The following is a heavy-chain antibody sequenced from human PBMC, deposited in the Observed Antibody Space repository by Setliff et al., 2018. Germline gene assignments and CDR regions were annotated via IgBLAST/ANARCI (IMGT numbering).Heavy chain of an antibody. CDR1: GYIFNNYF. CDR3: ARRPGYRSAHSNESY. D-gene: IGHD3-16*02. J-gene: IGHJ4*02. Sequence: ASVKVSCKASGYIFNNYFLHWVRQAPGQGLGWMGIIDPSGGYANYAQKFQGRVTMTRDTAISTAYMELGSLRSEDTAVYYCARRPGYRSAHSNESYWGQGTLVTVSS. CDR2: IDPSGGYA. V-gene: IGHV1-46*02.